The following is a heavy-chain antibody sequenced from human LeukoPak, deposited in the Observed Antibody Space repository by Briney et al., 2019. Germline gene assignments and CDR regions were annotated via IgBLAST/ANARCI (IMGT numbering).Heavy chain of an antibody. CDR1: GYRFTSYW. J-gene: IGHJ4*02. CDR3: ARRATSVRGIRLFDY. Sequence: GESLMISCKGSGYRFTSYWIDWVRQMPAKGLEWMGRIDPSDSYTNYSPSFQGHVTISADNSINTAYLQWSGLKASDTAMFYCARRATSVRGIRLFDYWRQGTLVTVSS. CDR2: IDPSDSYT. D-gene: IGHD3-10*01. V-gene: IGHV5-10-1*01.